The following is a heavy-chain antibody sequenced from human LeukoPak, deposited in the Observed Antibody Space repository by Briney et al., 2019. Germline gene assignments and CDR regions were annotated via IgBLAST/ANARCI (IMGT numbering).Heavy chain of an antibody. J-gene: IGHJ4*02. CDR3: ARAKRGYSGYELDY. D-gene: IGHD5-12*01. Sequence: PTETLSLTCIVSGGSISSYYWSWIRQPPGKGLEWIGYIYYSGSTNYNPSLKSRVTISVDTSKNQFSLKLSSVTAADTAVYYCARAKRGYSGYELDYWGQGTLVTVSS. CDR2: IYYSGST. V-gene: IGHV4-59*01. CDR1: GGSISSYY.